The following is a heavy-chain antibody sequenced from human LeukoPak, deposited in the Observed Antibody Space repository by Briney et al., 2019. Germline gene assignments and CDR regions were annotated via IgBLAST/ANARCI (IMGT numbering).Heavy chain of an antibody. J-gene: IGHJ6*02. Sequence: GASVKVSCKVSGYTLTELSMHWVRQAPGKGLEWMGGFDPEDGETIYAQKFQGRVTMTEDTSTETAYMELSSLRSEDTAVYYCATDRGMYQLLYYGMDVWGQGTTVTVSS. CDR3: ATDRGMYQLLYYGMDV. CDR1: GYTLTELS. CDR2: FDPEDGET. V-gene: IGHV1-24*01. D-gene: IGHD2-2*01.